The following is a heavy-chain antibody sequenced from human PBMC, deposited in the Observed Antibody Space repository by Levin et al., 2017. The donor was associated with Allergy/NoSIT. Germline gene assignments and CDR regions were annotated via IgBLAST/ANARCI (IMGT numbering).Heavy chain of an antibody. D-gene: IGHD2-15*01. CDR1: GFTFSNSN. V-gene: IGHV3-48*04. CDR2: ISTDSDTK. CDR3: VRDSGWSPGR. Sequence: GESLKISCAASGFTFSNSNMEWVRQAPGKGLEWLSFISTDSDTKRYAGTVKGRFTISRDNAKNSLYLQLSSLTAEDTAMYYCVRDSGWSPGRWGQGTLVTVSS. J-gene: IGHJ4*02.